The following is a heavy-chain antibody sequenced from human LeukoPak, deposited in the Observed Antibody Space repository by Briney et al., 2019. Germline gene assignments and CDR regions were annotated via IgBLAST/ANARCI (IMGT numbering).Heavy chain of an antibody. CDR2: IYYSGST. D-gene: IGHD6-19*01. CDR1: GGSISSSSYY. CDR3: ARGYSSGWYVFDY. Sequence: SETLSLTCTVSGGSISSSSYYWSWIRQPPGKGLEWIGYIYYSGSTNYNPSLKSRVTISVDTSKNQFSLKLSSVTAADTAVYYCARGYSSGWYVFDYWGQGTLVTVSS. J-gene: IGHJ4*02. V-gene: IGHV4-61*01.